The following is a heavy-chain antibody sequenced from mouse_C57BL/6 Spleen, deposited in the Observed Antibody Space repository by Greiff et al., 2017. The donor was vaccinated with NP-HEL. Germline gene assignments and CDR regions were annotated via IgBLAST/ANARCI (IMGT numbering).Heavy chain of an antibody. CDR1: GFTFSSYG. V-gene: IGHV5-6*02. Sequence: DVKLVESGGDLVKPGGSLKLSCAASGFTFSSYGMSWVRQTPDKRLEWVATISSGGSYTYYPDSVKGRFTISRDNAKNTLYLQMSSLKSEDTAMYYCARHDYMDYWGQGTSVTVSS. CDR3: ARHDYMDY. CDR2: ISSGGSYT. J-gene: IGHJ4*01. D-gene: IGHD2-13*01.